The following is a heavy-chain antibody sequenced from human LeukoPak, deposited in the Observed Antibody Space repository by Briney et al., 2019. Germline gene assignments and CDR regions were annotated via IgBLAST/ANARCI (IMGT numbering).Heavy chain of an antibody. CDR2: INHSGCT. D-gene: IGHD4-23*01. Sequence: SETQSLTCAVCGGSYFGSHWNWIRQSPAKGLDWIGEINHSGCTNYNPSLQSRVTISVDTSKSQFFLKLTSVTAADTAVYYCARDPTTVVTLPYYLDFWGQGTLVTVSA. CDR3: ARDPTTVVTLPYYLDF. V-gene: IGHV4-34*01. CDR1: GGSYFGSH. J-gene: IGHJ4*02.